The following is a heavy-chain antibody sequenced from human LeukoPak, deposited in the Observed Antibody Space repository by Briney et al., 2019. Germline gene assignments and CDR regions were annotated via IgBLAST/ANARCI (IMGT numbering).Heavy chain of an antibody. V-gene: IGHV1-2*02. CDR3: ARCSGRTGYSSGWCYFFDY. CDR2: INPNSGGT. D-gene: IGHD6-19*01. CDR1: GYTFTGYY. J-gene: IGHJ4*02. Sequence: VASVTVSCKASGYTFTGYYMHWVRQAPGQGLGWMGWINPNSGGTNYAQKFQGRVTMTRDTSISTAYMELSRLRSDDTAVYYCARCSGRTGYSSGWCYFFDYWGQGTLVTVSS.